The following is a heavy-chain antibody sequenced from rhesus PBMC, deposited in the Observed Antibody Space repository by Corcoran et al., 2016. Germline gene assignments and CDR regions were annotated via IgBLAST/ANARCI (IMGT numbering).Heavy chain of an antibody. V-gene: IGHV4S14*01. CDR3: ASAVTGTNYFDY. Sequence: QVQLQESGPGLVKPSETLSLTCAVSGGSISGYYYWSWIRQSPGKGVEWIGCIYGSGGSNYLNPSLKSRVTLAVDTAKNQFSLKLSSVTAADTAVYYCASAVTGTNYFDYWGQGVLVTVSS. D-gene: IGHD1-26*01. J-gene: IGHJ4*01. CDR2: IYGSGGSN. CDR1: GGSISGYYY.